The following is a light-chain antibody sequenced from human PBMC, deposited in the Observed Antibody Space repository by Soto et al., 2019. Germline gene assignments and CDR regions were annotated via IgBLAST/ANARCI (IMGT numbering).Light chain of an antibody. J-gene: IGKJ4*01. CDR1: QSVSNNY. CDR3: QQHSTWPLT. Sequence: IVLTPSPFTMSLPPGERAPPSCRASQSVSNNYLAWYQQKPGQAPRLLIYGASNRATGIPARFSGSGSGTDFTLTISSLEPEDFAVYYCQQHSTWPLTFGGGTEVDIK. CDR2: GAS. V-gene: IGKV3-11*01.